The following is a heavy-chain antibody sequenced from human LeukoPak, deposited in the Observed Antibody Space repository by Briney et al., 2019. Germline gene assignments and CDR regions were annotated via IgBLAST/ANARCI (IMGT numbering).Heavy chain of an antibody. D-gene: IGHD3-9*01. Sequence: GASLRLSCAASGFTFSNYAMSWVRQAPGKGVEWVSAITGSGGNTYYADSVKGRFTIYRDNSKNTVYLQMTTLRAEDTAVYYCAKWGDYDVLTAYYVSDYWGQGTLVTVSS. CDR2: ITGSGGNT. CDR3: AKWGDYDVLTAYYVSDY. V-gene: IGHV3-23*01. CDR1: GFTFSNYA. J-gene: IGHJ4*02.